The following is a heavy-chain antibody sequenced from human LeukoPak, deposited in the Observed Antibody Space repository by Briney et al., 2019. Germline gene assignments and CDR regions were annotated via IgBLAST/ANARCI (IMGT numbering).Heavy chain of an antibody. D-gene: IGHD6-13*01. CDR1: GFTFSSYA. CDR3: AKDRGYYSSSCDY. Sequence: GGSLRLSCAASGFTFSSYAMSWVRQAPGKGLEWVSAISGSGGSTYYAGSVKGRFTISRDNSKNTLYLQMNSLRAEDTAVYYCAKDRGYYSSSCDYWGQGTLVTVSS. J-gene: IGHJ4*02. V-gene: IGHV3-23*01. CDR2: ISGSGGST.